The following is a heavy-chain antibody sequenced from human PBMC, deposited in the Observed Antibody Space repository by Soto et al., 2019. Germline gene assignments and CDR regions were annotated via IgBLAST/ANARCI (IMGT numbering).Heavy chain of an antibody. Sequence: QVQLVQSGAEVKKPGASVKVSCKASGYTFTSFQMHWVRQAPGQGLEWMGIINPGGGSTNYAQKFQGRVTMTSDTSTSTVYMELSSLRSEDTAVYYSASCRLPAIAAPADYWGQGTLVTVSS. CDR3: ASCRLPAIAAPADY. J-gene: IGHJ4*02. CDR1: GYTFTSFQ. V-gene: IGHV1-46*01. D-gene: IGHD6-13*01. CDR2: INPGGGST.